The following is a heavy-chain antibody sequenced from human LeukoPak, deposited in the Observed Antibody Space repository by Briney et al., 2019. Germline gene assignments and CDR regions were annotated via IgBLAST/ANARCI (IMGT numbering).Heavy chain of an antibody. Sequence: GGSMRLSCAASGFTVSSNHMSWVRQAPGKGLEWVSLIYSGGGTYYADSVKSRFTISRDNSKNTFYLQMNSLRVEDTAVYYCARADNGFEYWGQGTLVTVSS. CDR1: GFTVSSNH. J-gene: IGHJ4*02. D-gene: IGHD2-8*01. V-gene: IGHV3-66*01. CDR2: IYSGGGT. CDR3: ARADNGFEY.